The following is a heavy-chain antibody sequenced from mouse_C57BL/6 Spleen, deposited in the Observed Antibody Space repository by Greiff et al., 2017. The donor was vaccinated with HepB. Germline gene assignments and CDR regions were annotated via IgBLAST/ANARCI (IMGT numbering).Heavy chain of an antibody. Sequence: VQLKESGPGLVKPSQSLSLTCSVTGYSITSGYYWNWIRQFPGNKLEWMGYISYDGSNNYNPSLKNRISITRDTSKNQFFLKLNSVTTEDTATYYCARERDGYSFDYWGQGTTLTVSS. CDR3: ARERDGYSFDY. CDR1: GYSITSGYY. V-gene: IGHV3-6*01. D-gene: IGHD2-3*01. J-gene: IGHJ2*01. CDR2: ISYDGSN.